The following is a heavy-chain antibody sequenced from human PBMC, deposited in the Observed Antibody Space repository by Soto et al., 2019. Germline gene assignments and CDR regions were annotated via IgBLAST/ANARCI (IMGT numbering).Heavy chain of an antibody. V-gene: IGHV3-30*18. Sequence: QVQLVESGGGVVQPGRSLRLSCAASGFTFSSYGMHWVRQAPGKGLEWVAVISYDGSNKYYADSVKGRFTISRDNSKNTLYLQMNSPRAEDTAVYYCANGCVGATMHYFDYWGQGTLVTVSS. CDR1: GFTFSSYG. J-gene: IGHJ4*02. D-gene: IGHD1-26*01. CDR2: ISYDGSNK. CDR3: ANGCVGATMHYFDY.